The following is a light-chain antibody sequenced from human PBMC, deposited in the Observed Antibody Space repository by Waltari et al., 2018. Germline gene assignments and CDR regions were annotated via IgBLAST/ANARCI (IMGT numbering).Light chain of an antibody. J-gene: IGLJ2*01. Sequence: QSALTQPRSVSGSPGQSVTISCTGTSSDVGGYNYVSCYQQHPGKAPKLMIYDVIKRPRGVPYRFSVSKSGNRASLTISVLQAEDEADYYCDSYAGSYRLFGGGTMLPFL. CDR2: DVI. CDR3: DSYAGSYRL. CDR1: SSDVGGYNY. V-gene: IGLV2-11*01.